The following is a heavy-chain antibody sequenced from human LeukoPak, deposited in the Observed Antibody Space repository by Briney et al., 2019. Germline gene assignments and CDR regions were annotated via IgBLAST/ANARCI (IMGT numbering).Heavy chain of an antibody. D-gene: IGHD3-10*01. CDR1: GFTFSNFA. V-gene: IGHV3-23*01. J-gene: IGHJ4*02. CDR2: ISANGGAT. Sequence: PGGSLRLSCAASGFTFSNFAMSWVRQAPGKGLECVSLISANGGATYYADSMKGRFTISRDNSKSTLYLQMNSLRADDTAVYYCAKASGSPYYFDYWGQGTLVTVSS. CDR3: AKASGSPYYFDY.